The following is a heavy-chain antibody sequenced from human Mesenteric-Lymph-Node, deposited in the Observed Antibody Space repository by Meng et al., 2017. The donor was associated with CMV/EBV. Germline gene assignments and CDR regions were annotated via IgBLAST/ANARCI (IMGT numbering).Heavy chain of an antibody. CDR3: ARAPPGYGSYCYGMDV. Sequence: ASVKVSCKASGYTFTSYDINWVRQATGQGLEWMGWMNPNSGNTGYAQKCQGRVTITRNTSISTAYMELSSLRSEDTAVYYCARAPPGYGSYCYGMDVWGQGTTVTVSS. CDR2: MNPNSGNT. D-gene: IGHD6-13*01. CDR1: GYTFTSYD. V-gene: IGHV1-8*03. J-gene: IGHJ6*02.